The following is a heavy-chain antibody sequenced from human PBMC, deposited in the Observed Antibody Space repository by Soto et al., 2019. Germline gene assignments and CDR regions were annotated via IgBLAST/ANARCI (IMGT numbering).Heavy chain of an antibody. CDR1: GGSFSGYY. CDR3: ARLWNYAYYYYYYMDV. CDR2: INHSGST. J-gene: IGHJ6*03. D-gene: IGHD1-7*01. Sequence: SETLSLTCAVYGGSFSGYYWSWIRQPPGKGLEWIGEINHSGSTNYNPSLKSRVTISVDTSKNQFSLKLSSVTAADTAVYYCARLWNYAYYYYYYMDVWGKGTTVTVSS. V-gene: IGHV4-34*01.